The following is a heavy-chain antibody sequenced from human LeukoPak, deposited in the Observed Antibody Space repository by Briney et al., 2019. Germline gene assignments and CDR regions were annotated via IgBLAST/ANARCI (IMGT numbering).Heavy chain of an antibody. Sequence: GGSLRLSRAASGFTFNTYAMTWVRQAPGKGLEWVSALSGSGISTYYADSVKGRFTISRDNSKNTLYLQMNSLRAEDTAVYYCAKAGRPGTYYFDYWGQGTLVTVSS. D-gene: IGHD3-16*01. V-gene: IGHV3-23*01. CDR3: AKAGRPGTYYFDY. J-gene: IGHJ4*02. CDR1: GFTFNTYA. CDR2: LSGSGIST.